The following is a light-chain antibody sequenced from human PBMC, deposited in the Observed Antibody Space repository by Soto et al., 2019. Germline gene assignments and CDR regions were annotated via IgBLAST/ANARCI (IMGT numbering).Light chain of an antibody. Sequence: DIVLTQSPGYLAVSLGEPATLKCKSSQSGLRGSNSKNRLAWHQQKPGQPPKVLIYWASSREGGVPDRFRGSGSGTDCTLTITNVQADDVAVYSCQQYFTTPQTFGPGTKVEIK. CDR3: QQYFTTPQT. J-gene: IGKJ2*01. CDR2: WAS. CDR1: QSGLRGSNSKNR. V-gene: IGKV4-1*01.